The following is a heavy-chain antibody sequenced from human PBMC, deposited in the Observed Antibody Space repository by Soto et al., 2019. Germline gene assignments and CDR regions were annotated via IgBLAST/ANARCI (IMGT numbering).Heavy chain of an antibody. V-gene: IGHV4-34*01. CDR1: GGSFSGYY. CDR2: INHSGST. Sequence: SETLSLTCAVYGGSFSGYYWSWIRQPPGKGLEWIGEINHSGSTNYNPSLKSRVTISVDTSKNQFSLKLSSVTAADTAVYYCARAIGGSIVATQRQEMATIGGTQFDYWGQGTLVTVSS. D-gene: IGHD5-12*01. CDR3: ARAIGGSIVATQRQEMATIGGTQFDY. J-gene: IGHJ4*02.